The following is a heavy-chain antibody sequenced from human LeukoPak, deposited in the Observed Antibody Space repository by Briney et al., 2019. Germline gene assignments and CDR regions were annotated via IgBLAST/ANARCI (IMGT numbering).Heavy chain of an antibody. CDR3: ARVRDGYNDAYDI. D-gene: IGHD5-24*01. Sequence: GGSLRLSCAASGFTFSSYSVNWVRQAPGKGLEWVSYISSSGSTIYYADSVKGRFTIPRDNAKNSLYLQMNSLRSEDTAVYYCARVRDGYNDAYDIWGQGTMVTVTS. CDR1: GFTFSSYS. CDR2: ISSSGSTI. J-gene: IGHJ3*02. V-gene: IGHV3-48*04.